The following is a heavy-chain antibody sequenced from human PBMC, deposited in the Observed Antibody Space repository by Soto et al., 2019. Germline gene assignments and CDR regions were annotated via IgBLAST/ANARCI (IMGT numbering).Heavy chain of an antibody. D-gene: IGHD1-1*01. Sequence: GGSLRLSCAGSGFTVSSHYMTWVRQAPGRGLEWVTFIHPSGDTFYADSVKGRFAISRDTSKNTLSLQMNSLRVEDTAVYYCTSGLDDAKIHHWGQGTLVTVPQ. J-gene: IGHJ1*01. CDR2: IHPSGDT. CDR3: TSGLDDAKIHH. CDR1: GFTVSSHY. V-gene: IGHV3-66*01.